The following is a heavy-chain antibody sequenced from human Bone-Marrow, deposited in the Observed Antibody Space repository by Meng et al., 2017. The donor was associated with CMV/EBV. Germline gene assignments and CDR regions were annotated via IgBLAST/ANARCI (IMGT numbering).Heavy chain of an antibody. CDR3: ARQAPDNWFDP. CDR1: SGPMSSGGHC. Sequence: CTVSSGPMSSGGHCWSWIRQHAEKGLEWIGYSYYDGTTHYNPSLRSRVSISVDKSKNQFSLKLNSVTAADTAVYYCARQAPDNWFDPWGQGALVTVSS. CDR2: SYYDGTT. J-gene: IGHJ5*02. V-gene: IGHV4-31*03.